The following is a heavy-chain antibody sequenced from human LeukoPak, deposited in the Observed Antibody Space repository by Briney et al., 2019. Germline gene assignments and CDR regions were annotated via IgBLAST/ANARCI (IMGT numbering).Heavy chain of an antibody. J-gene: IGHJ6*02. CDR2: ISAYNGNT. CDR3: ASTVGITFGGRCGMDA. D-gene: IGHD3-16*01. CDR1: GYTFTSYG. Sequence: ASVKVSCKASGYTFTSYGISWVRQAPGQGLEWMGWISAYNGNTNYAQKLQGRVTMTTDTSTSTAYMELRSLRSDDTAVYYCASTVGITFGGRCGMDAWGQGTTVTVSS. V-gene: IGHV1-18*01.